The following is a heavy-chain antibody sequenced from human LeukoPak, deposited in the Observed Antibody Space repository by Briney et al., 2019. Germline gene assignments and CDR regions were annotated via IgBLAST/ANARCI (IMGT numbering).Heavy chain of an antibody. Sequence: GASVKVSCKASGYTFTGYYMHWVRQAPGQGLEWMGWINPNSGGTNYAQKFQGSVTMTRDTSISTAYMELSRLTSDDTALYYCARTYTAVHYFDYWGQGTLVTVSS. CDR1: GYTFTGYY. D-gene: IGHD2-21*02. CDR2: INPNSGGT. CDR3: ARTYTAVHYFDY. V-gene: IGHV1-2*02. J-gene: IGHJ4*02.